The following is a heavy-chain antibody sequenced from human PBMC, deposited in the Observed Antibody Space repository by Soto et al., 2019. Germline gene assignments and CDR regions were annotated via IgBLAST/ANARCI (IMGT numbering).Heavy chain of an antibody. CDR2: ISNDGSNK. V-gene: IGHV3-30*18. CDR3: AKGFGYYWALDY. J-gene: IGHJ4*02. D-gene: IGHD1-1*01. CDR1: GFSFSTYG. Sequence: QVHLVESGGGVVQPGRSLRLSCAASGFSFSTYGMHWVRQAPGKGLEWVAFISNDGSNKYYADSVKGRFTISRDNSKNTLYLQMNSLRAEDTAVYYCAKGFGYYWALDYWGQGTLVTVSS.